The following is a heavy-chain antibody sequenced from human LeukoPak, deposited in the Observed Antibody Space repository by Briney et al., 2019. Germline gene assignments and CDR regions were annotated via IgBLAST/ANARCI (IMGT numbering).Heavy chain of an antibody. D-gene: IGHD3-22*01. Sequence: GGSLRLSCAASGFTFSSYGMHWVRQAPGKGLEWVAFIRYDGSNKYYAGSVKGRFTIDRDNSKNMVYLQMNSLRADDTAVYSCARQGSRNYYFEGLDYWGQGTLVTVSS. CDR3: ARQGSRNYYFEGLDY. CDR1: GFTFSSYG. J-gene: IGHJ4*02. CDR2: IRYDGSNK. V-gene: IGHV3-30*02.